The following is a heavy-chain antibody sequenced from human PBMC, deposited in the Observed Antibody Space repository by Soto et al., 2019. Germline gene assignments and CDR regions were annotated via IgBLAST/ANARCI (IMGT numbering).Heavy chain of an antibody. V-gene: IGHV4-34*01. CDR1: GGSFSGYY. Sequence: QVQLQQWGAGLLKPSETLSLTCAVYGGSFSGYYWSWIRQPPGKGLELIGEINHSGSTNYNPSIKRRVTRSVDTAQNQFSLKLSSVTAAATAVYYCARGGYCSGGSCYTWFDPWGQGTLVTVSS. CDR3: ARGGYCSGGSCYTWFDP. D-gene: IGHD2-15*01. CDR2: INHSGST. J-gene: IGHJ5*02.